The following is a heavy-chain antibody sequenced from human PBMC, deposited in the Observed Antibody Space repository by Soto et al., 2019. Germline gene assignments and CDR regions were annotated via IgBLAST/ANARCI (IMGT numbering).Heavy chain of an antibody. CDR1: GGTFSSYA. D-gene: IGHD1-26*01. J-gene: IGHJ4*02. CDR3: AREGIVGEPGVFDY. CDR2: IIPIFGTA. Sequence: QVQLVQSGAEVKKPGSSVKVSCKASGGTFSSYAISWVRQAPGQGLEWMGGIIPIFGTANYAPKFQGRVTNSADESTGTAYMELSSLRSEDTAVYYCAREGIVGEPGVFDYWGQGSLVAVSS. V-gene: IGHV1-69*01.